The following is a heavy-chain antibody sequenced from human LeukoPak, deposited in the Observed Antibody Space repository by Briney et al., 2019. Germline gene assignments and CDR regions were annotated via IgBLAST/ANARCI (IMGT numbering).Heavy chain of an antibody. Sequence: GASVKVSCKASGGSFSSCAISWVRQAPGQWFGLMGGMIPIFGTANHAQKFQGRVTITADESTSTAYMELSSLESEDTAVYYCARVTQRDSNLYGMDVWGQGTTVTVSS. CDR3: ARVTQRDSNLYGMDV. D-gene: IGHD4-11*01. CDR2: MIPIFGTA. V-gene: IGHV1-69*13. J-gene: IGHJ6*02. CDR1: GGSFSSCA.